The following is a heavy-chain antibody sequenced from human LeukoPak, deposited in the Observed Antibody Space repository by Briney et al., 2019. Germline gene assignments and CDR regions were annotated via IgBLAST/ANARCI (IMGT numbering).Heavy chain of an antibody. Sequence: SETLSLTCAVYGGSFSGYYWSWIRQPPGKGLEWIGEINHSGSTNYNPSLKSRVTISVDTSKNQFPLKLSSVTAADTAVYYCARAARPRNFDYWGQGTLVTVSS. CDR1: GGSFSGYY. CDR3: ARAARPRNFDY. D-gene: IGHD6-6*01. CDR2: INHSGST. J-gene: IGHJ4*02. V-gene: IGHV4-34*01.